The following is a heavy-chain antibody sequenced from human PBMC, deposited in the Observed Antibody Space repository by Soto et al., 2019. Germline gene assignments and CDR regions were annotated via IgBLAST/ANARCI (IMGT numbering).Heavy chain of an antibody. CDR1: GFTVSNNY. D-gene: IGHD2-2*02. CDR2: IYSGGST. Sequence: EVHLVETGGGLIQPGGSLRLSCAASGFTVSNNYMSWVRQAPGKGLEWVSLIYSGGSTFYADSVKGRFTISRDNSKNTLFLQMNSLRAEDTAVYFCATYTGLDYWGQGTLVTVSS. CDR3: ATYTGLDY. J-gene: IGHJ4*02. V-gene: IGHV3-53*02.